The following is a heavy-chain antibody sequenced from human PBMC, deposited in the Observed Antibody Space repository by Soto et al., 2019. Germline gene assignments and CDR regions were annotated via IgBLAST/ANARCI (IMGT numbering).Heavy chain of an antibody. J-gene: IGHJ6*02. Sequence: SQTLTLTFAISGDSVSSNTAGCNCISPSPSRGLDWLGRTYDRSKWSDDYAVSVKSRITINPDTSKNQFSLQLNSVTPGDTAVYYCARDLEYSSSPVFGMDVWGQGTTVTVSS. CDR1: GDSVSSNTAG. CDR2: TYDRSKWSD. D-gene: IGHD6-6*01. V-gene: IGHV6-1*01. CDR3: ARDLEYSSSPVFGMDV.